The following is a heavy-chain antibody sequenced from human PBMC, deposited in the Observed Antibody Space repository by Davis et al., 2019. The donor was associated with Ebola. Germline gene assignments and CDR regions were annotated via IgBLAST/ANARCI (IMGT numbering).Heavy chain of an antibody. CDR1: GGSISSSSYY. V-gene: IGHV4-39*07. Sequence: MPSETLSLTCTVSGGSISSSSYYWGWIRQPPGRGLEWIGYVFHSGSTFFNPYLRSRVTISVDTSKNQFSLKLSSVTAADTAVYYCARVDYDFWSGYNWFDPWGQGTLVTVSS. J-gene: IGHJ5*02. D-gene: IGHD3-3*01. CDR2: VFHSGST. CDR3: ARVDYDFWSGYNWFDP.